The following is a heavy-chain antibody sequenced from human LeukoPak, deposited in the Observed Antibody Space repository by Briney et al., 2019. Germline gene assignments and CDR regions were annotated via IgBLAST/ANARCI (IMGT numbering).Heavy chain of an antibody. CDR2: IYYSGST. D-gene: IGHD4-17*01. J-gene: IGHJ4*02. CDR1: GGSISSGDYY. V-gene: IGHV4-30-4*01. Sequence: PSQTLSLTCTVSGGSISSGDYYWSWIRQPPGKGLGWIGYIYYSGSTYYNPSLKSRVTISVDTSKNQFSLKLSSVTAADTAVYYCAREDGAAHATWDYWGQGTLVTVSS. CDR3: AREDGAAHATWDY.